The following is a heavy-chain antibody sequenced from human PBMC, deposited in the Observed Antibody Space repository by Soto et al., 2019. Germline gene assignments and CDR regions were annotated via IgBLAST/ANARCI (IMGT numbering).Heavy chain of an antibody. D-gene: IGHD2-2*01. Sequence: ETLSLTCTVSGGSISNSSYYWGWIRQPPGKGLEWIGSIYYSGSTYYNPSLKSRVTISVDTSRNQFSLKLSSVTAADTAVYYCARRASWDYWGQGTLVTVSS. CDR2: IYYSGST. J-gene: IGHJ4*02. CDR3: ARRASWDY. V-gene: IGHV4-39*01. CDR1: GGSISNSSYY.